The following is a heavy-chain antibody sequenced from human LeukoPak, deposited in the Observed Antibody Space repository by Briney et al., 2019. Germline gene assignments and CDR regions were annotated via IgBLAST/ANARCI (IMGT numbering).Heavy chain of an antibody. CDR1: GFTFSSYD. V-gene: IGHV3-13*01. CDR3: ARGPIVGITETKGYFDY. J-gene: IGHJ4*02. D-gene: IGHD1-7*01. Sequence: GGSLRLSCAASGFTFSSYDMHWVREATGRGLEWVSSIGTAADTYYPGSAKGRFTISRENAKNSLYLQMNSLRAGDTAVYYCARGPIVGITETKGYFDYWGQGILVTVSS. CDR2: IGTAADT.